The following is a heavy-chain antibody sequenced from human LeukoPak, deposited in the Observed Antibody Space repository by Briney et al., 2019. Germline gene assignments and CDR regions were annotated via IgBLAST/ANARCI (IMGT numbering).Heavy chain of an antibody. V-gene: IGHV4-4*02. CDR1: GGSISSSNW. J-gene: IGHJ4*02. D-gene: IGHD3-22*01. CDR3: ARDWYSSAWPIFDY. CDR2: IYHSGST. Sequence: SETLSLTCAVSGGSISSSNWWSWVRQPPGKGLEWIGEIYHSGSTNYNPSLKSRVTISVDTSKNQVSLNLTSVTAADTAVYYCARDWYSSAWPIFDYWGQGTLVAVSS.